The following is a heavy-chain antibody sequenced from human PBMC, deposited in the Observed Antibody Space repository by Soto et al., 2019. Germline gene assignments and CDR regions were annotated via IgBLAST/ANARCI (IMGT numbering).Heavy chain of an antibody. V-gene: IGHV3-23*01. CDR1: GFTCSSCG. CDR3: AKVCIGMFSQQSSSEY. CDR2: ISGSGDSS. Sequence: GGSLRLSCTASGFTCSSCGMAWVRQAPGKGLEWVSAISGSGDSSYYADSVKGRFTISRDNPNNTLYLQMNSLRAEDTAVYYCAKVCIGMFSQQSSSEYCCPGPQVTLS. J-gene: IGHJ4*02. D-gene: IGHD2-15*01.